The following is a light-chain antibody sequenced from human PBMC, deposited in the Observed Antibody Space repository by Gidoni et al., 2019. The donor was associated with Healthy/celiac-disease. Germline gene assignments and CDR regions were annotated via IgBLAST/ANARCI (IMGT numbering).Light chain of an antibody. CDR1: QSVSSN. Sequence: EIVMTQSPATLYVSPGERATLSCRASQSVSSNLAWYQQKPGQAPRLLIYGASTRATGIPARFSGSGSCTEFTLTSSSQQAEDFAVYYCQQYNNWLTFGGGTKVEIK. V-gene: IGKV3-15*01. CDR2: GAS. J-gene: IGKJ4*01. CDR3: QQYNNWLT.